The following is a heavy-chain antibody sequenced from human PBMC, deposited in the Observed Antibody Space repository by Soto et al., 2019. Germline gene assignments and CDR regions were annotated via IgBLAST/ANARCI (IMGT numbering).Heavy chain of an antibody. CDR3: AKGTNPSYGDYPDP. V-gene: IGHV3-23*01. CDR2: ISGSGGST. Sequence: PGGSLRLSCAASGFTFSSYAMSWVRQAPGKGLERVSAISGSGGSTYYADSVKGRFTISRDNSKNTLYLQMNSLRAEDTAVYYCAKGTNPSYGDYPDPWGQGTLVTVSS. J-gene: IGHJ5*02. CDR1: GFTFSSYA. D-gene: IGHD4-17*01.